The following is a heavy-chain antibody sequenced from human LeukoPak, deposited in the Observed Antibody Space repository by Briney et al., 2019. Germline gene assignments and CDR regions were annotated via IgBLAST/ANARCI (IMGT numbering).Heavy chain of an antibody. J-gene: IGHJ4*02. CDR1: GFTFSSYA. V-gene: IGHV3-23*01. Sequence: TGGSLRLSCAASGFTFSSYAMSWVRQAPGKGLEWVSAISGSGGSTYYADSVKGRFTISRDNAKNSLYLQMNSLRAEDTAVYYCASLTLSSSWYGAFDYWGQGTLVTVSS. D-gene: IGHD6-13*01. CDR2: ISGSGGST. CDR3: ASLTLSSSWYGAFDY.